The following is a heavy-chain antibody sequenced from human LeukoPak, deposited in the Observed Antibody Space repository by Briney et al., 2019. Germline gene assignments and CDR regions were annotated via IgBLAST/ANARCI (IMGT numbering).Heavy chain of an antibody. CDR3: ARDYYGSGSYYRN. V-gene: IGHV4-4*02. Sequence: TSSETLSLTCTVSGGSISSSNWWSWVRQPPGKGLEWIGEIYHSGSTNYNPSLKSRVTISVDKSKNQFSLKLSSVTAADTAVYYCARDYYGSGSYYRNWGQGTLVTVSS. CDR1: GGSISSSNW. D-gene: IGHD3-10*01. J-gene: IGHJ4*02. CDR2: IYHSGST.